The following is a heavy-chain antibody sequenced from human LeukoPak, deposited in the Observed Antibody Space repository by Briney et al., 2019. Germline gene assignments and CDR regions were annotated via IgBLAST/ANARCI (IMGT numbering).Heavy chain of an antibody. J-gene: IGHJ6*03. CDR2: IHQDGSEK. CDR3: ARETPDSYGSGSPSYYYYYMDV. Sequence: PGGSLRLSCAASGFTFSAYWMSWVRQAPGKGLEWVANIHQDGSEKYYVDSVKGRFTISRDNAKKSLYLQMNSLRAEDTAVYYCARETPDSYGSGSPSYYYYYMDVWGKGTTVTISS. V-gene: IGHV3-7*01. CDR1: GFTFSAYW. D-gene: IGHD3-10*01.